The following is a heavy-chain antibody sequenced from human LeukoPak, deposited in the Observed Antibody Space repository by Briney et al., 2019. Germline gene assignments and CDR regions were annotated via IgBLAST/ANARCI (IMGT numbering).Heavy chain of an antibody. CDR2: IYPSDSDT. V-gene: IGHV5-51*01. J-gene: IGHJ5*02. Sequence: GESLKISCKGSGYAFTSYWIAWVRQMPGKGLEWMGIIYPSDSDTRYSPSFIDQVTILADKSISTAYLQWSSLKASDTAMYYCARHRAIGVRAVPWVGPNWFDPWGQGTLVTVSS. CDR1: GYAFTSYW. D-gene: IGHD3-10*01. CDR3: ARHRAIGVRAVPWVGPNWFDP.